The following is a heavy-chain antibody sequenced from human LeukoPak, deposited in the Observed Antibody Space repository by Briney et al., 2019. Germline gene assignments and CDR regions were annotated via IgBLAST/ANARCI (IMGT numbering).Heavy chain of an antibody. CDR2: ISSSSSYI. CDR3: AKGVLPTGFGY. V-gene: IGHV3-21*04. D-gene: IGHD3-10*01. CDR1: GFTFSSYS. Sequence: TGGSLRLSCAASGFTFSSYSMNWVRQAPGKGLEWVSSISSSSSYIYYADSVKGRFTISRDNSKNTLYLQMNSLRAEDTAIYYCAKGVLPTGFGYWGQGTLDSVSS. J-gene: IGHJ4*02.